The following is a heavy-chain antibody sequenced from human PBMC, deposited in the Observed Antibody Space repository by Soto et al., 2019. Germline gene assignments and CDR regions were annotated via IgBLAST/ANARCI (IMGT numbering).Heavy chain of an antibody. CDR1: GGSISSGGYY. J-gene: IGHJ4*02. CDR3: ARVDNGVFDY. V-gene: IGHV4-31*03. Sequence: SETLSLTCTVSGGSISSGGYYWSWIRQHPGKGLEWIGYIYYSGSTYYNPSLKSRVTISVDTSKNQFSLELSSVTAADTAVYYCARVDNGVFDYWGQGTLVTVSS. CDR2: IYYSGST. D-gene: IGHD1-20*01.